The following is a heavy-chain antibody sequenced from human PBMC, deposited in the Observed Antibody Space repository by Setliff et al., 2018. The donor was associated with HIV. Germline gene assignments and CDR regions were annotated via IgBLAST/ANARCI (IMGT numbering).Heavy chain of an antibody. CDR1: GGSISNYY. D-gene: IGHD3-9*01. Sequence: PSETLSLTCTVSGGSISNYYWSWIRQPPGKGLEWIGYIYYSGSTNYNPSLKSRVTILVGSSRNQFSLRLSSVTAADTAVYYCARHRYYDILFDPWGQGTLVTVSS. V-gene: IGHV4-59*08. J-gene: IGHJ5*02. CDR2: IYYSGST. CDR3: ARHRYYDILFDP.